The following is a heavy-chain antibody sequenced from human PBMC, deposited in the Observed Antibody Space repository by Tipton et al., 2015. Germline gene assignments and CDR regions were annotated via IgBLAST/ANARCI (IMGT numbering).Heavy chain of an antibody. Sequence: TLSLTCTASGGSVSIYYWSWIRQSPGKGLEYIGYIYYSGSTNYNPSLKSRVTISVDTSKNQFSLKLSSVTAADTAVYYCARGLNSVVAATLGYWGQGTLVTVSS. V-gene: IGHV4-59*02. CDR2: IYYSGST. D-gene: IGHD2-15*01. CDR1: GGSVSIYY. J-gene: IGHJ4*02. CDR3: ARGLNSVVAATLGY.